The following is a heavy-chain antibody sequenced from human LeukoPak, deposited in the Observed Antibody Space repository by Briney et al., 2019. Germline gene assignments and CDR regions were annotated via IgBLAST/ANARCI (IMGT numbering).Heavy chain of an antibody. J-gene: IGHJ4*02. Sequence: GASVKVSCKASGYTFTSYGISWVRQAPGQGLEWMGWISAYNGDTNYAQKLQGRVTMTTDTSTSTAYMELRSLRSDDTAVYYCARTEYYYDSSGYYLLDYWGQGTLGTVSS. CDR3: ARTEYYYDSSGYYLLDY. CDR2: ISAYNGDT. CDR1: GYTFTSYG. V-gene: IGHV1-18*01. D-gene: IGHD3-22*01.